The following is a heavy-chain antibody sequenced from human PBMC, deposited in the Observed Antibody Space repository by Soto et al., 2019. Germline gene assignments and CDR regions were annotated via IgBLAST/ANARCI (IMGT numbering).Heavy chain of an antibody. Sequence: VGSRSLSWAASGFTFSSYCMHLVRQVPGKGLVWVSRINNDGSAATYADSVKGRFTISRDNAKNTVYLQMNSLRAEDTAVYYCVRDKPHNWFDPWGQGTPVTVS. CDR1: GFTFSSYC. V-gene: IGHV3-74*01. CDR3: VRDKPHNWFDP. CDR2: INNDGSAA. J-gene: IGHJ5*02.